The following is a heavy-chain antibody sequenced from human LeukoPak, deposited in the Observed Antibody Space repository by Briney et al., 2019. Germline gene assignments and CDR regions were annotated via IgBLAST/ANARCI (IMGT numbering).Heavy chain of an antibody. D-gene: IGHD4-23*01. CDR2: INHSGST. J-gene: IGHJ4*02. V-gene: IGHV4-34*01. CDR3: ARDGYGGNDGGY. CDR1: GGSFSGYY. Sequence: SETLSLTCAVYGGSFSGYYWSWIRQPPGKGLEWMGEINHSGSTNYNPSLKSRVTISVDTSKNQFSLKLSSVTAADTAVYYCARDGYGGNDGGYWGQGTLVTVSS.